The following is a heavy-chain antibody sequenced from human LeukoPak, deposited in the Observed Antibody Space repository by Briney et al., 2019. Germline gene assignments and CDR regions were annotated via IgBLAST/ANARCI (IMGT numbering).Heavy chain of an antibody. CDR2: ISAYNGNT. V-gene: IGHV1-18*01. CDR1: GYTFTSYG. CDR3: ARAGITMVRGENDY. J-gene: IGHJ4*02. Sequence: ASVKVSCKASGYTFTSYGISWVRQAPGQGLEWMGWISAYNGNTNYALKLQGRVTMTTDTSTSTAYMELRSLRSDDTAVYYCARAGITMVRGENDYWGQGTLVTVSS. D-gene: IGHD3-10*01.